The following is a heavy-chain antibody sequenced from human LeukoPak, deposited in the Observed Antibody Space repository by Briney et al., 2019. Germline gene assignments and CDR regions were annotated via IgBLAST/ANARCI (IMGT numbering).Heavy chain of an antibody. CDR1: GGSISCYL. CDR3: ARFFSGDDAFDI. Sequence: PSETLSLTFSVSGGSISCYLWSWIRQPPGKVVGWSEYNYYSGSNNHSPSLKGRVNISVDTSKNQFSLKLSYVTAADTAVYYCARFFSGDDAFDIWGQGTMVTVSS. D-gene: IGHD5-12*01. CDR2: NYYSGSN. V-gene: IGHV4-59*01. J-gene: IGHJ3*02.